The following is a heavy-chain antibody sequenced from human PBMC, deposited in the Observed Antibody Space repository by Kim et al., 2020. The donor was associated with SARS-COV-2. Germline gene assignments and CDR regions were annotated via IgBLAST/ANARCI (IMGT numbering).Heavy chain of an antibody. V-gene: IGHV4-59*13. CDR1: GGSISSYY. D-gene: IGHD3-9*01. CDR3: ARGLGVSWSGYTISWLVDV. J-gene: IGHJ3*01. Sequence: SETLSLTCTVSGGSISSYYWSWIRQPPGKGLEWIGYIYYSGSTNYNPSLKSRVTISVDTSKNQFSLKLSSVTAADTAVYYCARGLGVSWSGYTISWLVDV. CDR2: IYYSGST.